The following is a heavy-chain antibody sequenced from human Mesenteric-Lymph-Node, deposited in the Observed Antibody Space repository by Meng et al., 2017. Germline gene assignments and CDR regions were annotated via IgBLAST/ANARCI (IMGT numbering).Heavy chain of an antibody. J-gene: IGHJ4*02. Sequence: QVQVVEAGGEVKKPGASVKGAGKASGYTFTSYGISWVRPAPGQGLEWMGWISAYNGNTNYAQKLQGRVTMTTDTSTSTAYMELRSLRSDDTAVYYCARVPALPDYWGQGTLVTVSS. D-gene: IGHD1-26*01. V-gene: IGHV1-18*01. CDR3: ARVPALPDY. CDR1: GYTFTSYG. CDR2: ISAYNGNT.